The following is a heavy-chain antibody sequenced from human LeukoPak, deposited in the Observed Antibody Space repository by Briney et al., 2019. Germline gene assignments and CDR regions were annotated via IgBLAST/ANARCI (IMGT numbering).Heavy chain of an antibody. Sequence: PSETLSLTCTVSGGSISSGGYYWSWIRQHPGKGLEWIGYIYYSGSTYYNPSLKSRVTISVDTSKNQFSLKLSSVTAADTAVYYCARVGCSGGSCYGDFDYWGQGTLVTVSS. J-gene: IGHJ4*02. D-gene: IGHD2-15*01. CDR2: IYYSGST. CDR1: GGSISSGGYY. CDR3: ARVGCSGGSCYGDFDY. V-gene: IGHV4-31*03.